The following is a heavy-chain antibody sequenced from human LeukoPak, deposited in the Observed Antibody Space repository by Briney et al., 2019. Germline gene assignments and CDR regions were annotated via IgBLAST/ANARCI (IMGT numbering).Heavy chain of an antibody. V-gene: IGHV3-23*01. CDR3: AKDVVPDSVWKLDY. J-gene: IGHJ4*02. CDR2: INPGGDNT. CDR1: GFTFSTYS. D-gene: IGHD6-6*01. Sequence: PGGSLRLSCAASGFTFSTYSMTWVRQAPGKGLEWVSSINPGGDNTFYADSVKGRFTLSRDNSKNTLYLQMSSLRTEDTAIYYCAKDVVPDSVWKLDYWGEGSLLTVSS.